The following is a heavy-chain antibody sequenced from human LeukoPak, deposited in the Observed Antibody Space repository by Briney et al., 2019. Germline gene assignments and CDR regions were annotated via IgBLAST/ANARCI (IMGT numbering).Heavy chain of an antibody. V-gene: IGHV3-53*01. CDR2: IYSGGST. CDR1: GFTVSSNY. CDR3: AKADYSNYLGY. J-gene: IGHJ4*02. D-gene: IGHD4-11*01. Sequence: GGSLRLSCAASGFTVSSNYMSWVRQAPGKGLEWVSVIYSGGSTYYADSVKGRFTISRDNSKNTLYLQMNSLRAEDTAVYYCAKADYSNYLGYWGQGTLVTVSS.